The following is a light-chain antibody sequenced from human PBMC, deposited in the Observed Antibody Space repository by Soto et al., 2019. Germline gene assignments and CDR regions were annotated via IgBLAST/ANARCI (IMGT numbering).Light chain of an antibody. CDR2: EVT. J-gene: IGLJ2*01. V-gene: IGLV2-8*01. CDR3: SSYAGSNNFGV. Sequence: QSALTQPPSVSGSPGQSVTISCTGTSSDVGDYNYVSWYQHQPDKAPKLMIYEVTKRPSGVPDRFSGSKSGNTASLTVSGLQAEDEADYYCSSYAGSNNFGVFGEGTKLTVL. CDR1: SSDVGDYNY.